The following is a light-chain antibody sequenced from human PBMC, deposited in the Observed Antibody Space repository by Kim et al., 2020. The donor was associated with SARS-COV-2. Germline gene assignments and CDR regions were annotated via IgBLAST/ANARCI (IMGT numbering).Light chain of an antibody. CDR1: NNNVGNQG. J-gene: IGLJ3*02. CDR2: RNN. Sequence: LTQPPSVSKGLRQTATLTCTGNNNNVGNQGAAWLQQHQGHPPKLLSYRNNNRPSGISERFSASRSGDTASLTITGLQPEDETDYYCSAWDSSLNAWVFGGGTKVTVL. V-gene: IGLV10-54*04. CDR3: SAWDSSLNAWV.